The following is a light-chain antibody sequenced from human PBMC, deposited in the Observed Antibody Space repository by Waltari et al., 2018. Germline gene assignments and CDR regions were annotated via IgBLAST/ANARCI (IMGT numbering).Light chain of an antibody. J-gene: IGLJ1*01. Sequence: SSELTQDPAVSVALGQTVRITCQGDSLRTYSVSWYQQKPGQAPVLVIYGRDKRPSGIPDRFSGSSSGDTASLTITGAQAEDEADYYCNSRDYSANYVFGAGTKVTVL. CDR3: NSRDYSANYV. CDR2: GRD. CDR1: SLRTYS. V-gene: IGLV3-19*01.